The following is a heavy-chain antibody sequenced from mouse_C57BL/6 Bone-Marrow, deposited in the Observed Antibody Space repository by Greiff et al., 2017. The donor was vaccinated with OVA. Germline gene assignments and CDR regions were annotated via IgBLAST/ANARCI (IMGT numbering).Heavy chain of an antibody. J-gene: IGHJ3*01. CDR2: ISYDGSN. CDR1: GYSITSGYY. D-gene: IGHD2-1*01. Sequence: EVHLVESGPGLVKPSQSLSLTCSVTGYSITSGYYWNWIRQFPGNKLEWMGYISYDGSNNYNPSLKNRISITRDTSKNQFFLKLNSVTTEDTATYYCARDLGYYGNYVRFAYWGQGTLVTVSA. V-gene: IGHV3-6*01. CDR3: ARDLGYYGNYVRFAY.